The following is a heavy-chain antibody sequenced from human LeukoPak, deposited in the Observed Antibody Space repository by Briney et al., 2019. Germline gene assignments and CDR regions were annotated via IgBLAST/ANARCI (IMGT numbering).Heavy chain of an antibody. D-gene: IGHD6-6*01. CDR3: ARVTRDEYSSSWVVDY. V-gene: IGHV4-34*01. Sequence: PSETLSLTCAVYGGSFSGYYWSWIRQPPGKGLEWIGEINHSGSTNYNPSLKSRVTISVDTSKNQFSLKLGSVTAADTAVYYCARVTRDEYSSSWVVDYWGQGTLVTVSS. CDR2: INHSGST. CDR1: GGSFSGYY. J-gene: IGHJ4*02.